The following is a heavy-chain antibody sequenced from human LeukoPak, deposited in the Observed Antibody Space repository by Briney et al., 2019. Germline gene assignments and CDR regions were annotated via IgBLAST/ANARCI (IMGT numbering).Heavy chain of an antibody. CDR2: INWSGGST. J-gene: IGHJ4*02. D-gene: IGHD2-2*01. Sequence: GGSLRLSCAASGFTFDDYGMSWVRQAPGKGLEWVSGINWSGGSTDYAYSVKRRFRITREKAKNYLYLQMNSMRAEDTALYYCERSFGVPAAMGGDWGQGTLVTVSS. CDR1: GFTFDDYG. V-gene: IGHV3-20*04. CDR3: ERSFGVPAAMGGD.